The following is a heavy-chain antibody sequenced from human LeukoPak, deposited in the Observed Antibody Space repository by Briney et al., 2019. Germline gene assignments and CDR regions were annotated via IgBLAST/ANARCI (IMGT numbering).Heavy chain of an antibody. V-gene: IGHV3-66*01. D-gene: IGHD6-13*01. CDR1: GFTVSSSY. Sequence: GGSLRLSCAASGFTVSSSYMSWVRQAPGKGLEWVSVIYSGGSTYYADSVKGRFTVSRDNSKIKLYLQMNSLRAEDTAVYYCARGGIAIPFDYWGQGTLVTVSS. J-gene: IGHJ4*02. CDR3: ARGGIAIPFDY. CDR2: IYSGGST.